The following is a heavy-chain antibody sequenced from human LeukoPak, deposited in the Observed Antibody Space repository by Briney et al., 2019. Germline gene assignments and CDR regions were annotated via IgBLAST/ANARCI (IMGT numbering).Heavy chain of an antibody. J-gene: IGHJ4*02. D-gene: IGHD4-11*01. CDR3: AKDRRPTTVVTYPSD. V-gene: IGHV3-23*01. CDR1: GFTFSSYA. CDR2: LSGSGSNT. Sequence: PGGSLRLSCAASGFTFSSYAMSWVHQAPGKGLEWVSALSGSGSNTYYADSVKGRFTISRDNSKNTLYLQMNSLRAEDTAVYYCAKDRRPTTVVTYPSDWGQGTLVTVSS.